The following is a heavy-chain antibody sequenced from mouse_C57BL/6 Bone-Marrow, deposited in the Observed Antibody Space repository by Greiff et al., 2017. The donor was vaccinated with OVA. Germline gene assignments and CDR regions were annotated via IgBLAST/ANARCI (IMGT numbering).Heavy chain of an antibody. D-gene: IGHD1-1*01. CDR2: IDPANGNT. J-gene: IGHJ4*01. V-gene: IGHV14-3*01. CDR3: ASLITTVVVYAMDY. Sequence: EVQGVESVAELVRPGASVKLSCTASGFNIKNTYMHWVKQRPEQGLEWIGRIDPANGNTKYAPKFQGKATITADTSSNTAYLQLSSLTSEDTAIYYCASLITTVVVYAMDYWGQGTSVTVSS. CDR1: GFNIKNTY.